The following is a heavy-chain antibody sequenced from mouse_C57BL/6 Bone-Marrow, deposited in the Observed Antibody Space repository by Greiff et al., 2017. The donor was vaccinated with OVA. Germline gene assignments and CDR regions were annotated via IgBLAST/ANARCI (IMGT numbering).Heavy chain of an antibody. CDR1: GYTFTSYW. CDR3: ARRKYYDYDVNYFDY. D-gene: IGHD2-4*01. J-gene: IGHJ2*01. V-gene: IGHV1-52*01. CDR2: IDPSDSET. Sequence: QVQLQQPGAELVRPGSSVKLSCKASGYTFTSYWMHWVKQRPIQGLEWIGNIDPSDSETHYNQKFKDKATLTVDKSSSTAYMQLSSLTSEDSAVYYCARRKYYDYDVNYFDYWGQGTTLTVSS.